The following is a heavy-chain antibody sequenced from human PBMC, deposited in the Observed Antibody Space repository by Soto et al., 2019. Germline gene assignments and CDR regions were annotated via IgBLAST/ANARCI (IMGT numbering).Heavy chain of an antibody. J-gene: IGHJ4*02. V-gene: IGHV1-18*01. CDR3: ARAHCGGDCYSGVDY. D-gene: IGHD2-21*02. Sequence: ASVKVSCKASGYTFTSYGISCVRQAPGQGLEWMGWISAYNGNTNYAQKLQGRVTMTTDTSTSTAYMELRSLRSDDTAVYYCARAHCGGDCYSGVDYWGQGTLVTVSS. CDR1: GYTFTSYG. CDR2: ISAYNGNT.